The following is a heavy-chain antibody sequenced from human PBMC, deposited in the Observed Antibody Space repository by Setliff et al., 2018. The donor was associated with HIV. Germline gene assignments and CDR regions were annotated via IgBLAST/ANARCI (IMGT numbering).Heavy chain of an antibody. CDR2: INHSGST. V-gene: IGHV4-34*01. J-gene: IGHJ4*02. CDR1: GGSFSGYY. CDR3: ARHESGRSSSWSNFDY. Sequence: KPSETLSLTCAVYGGSFSGYYWSWIRQPPGKGLEWIGEINHSGSTNYNPSLKSRVTISVDTSKNQFSLKLSSVTAADTAVYYCARHESGRSSSWSNFDYWGQGTLVTVSS. D-gene: IGHD6-13*01.